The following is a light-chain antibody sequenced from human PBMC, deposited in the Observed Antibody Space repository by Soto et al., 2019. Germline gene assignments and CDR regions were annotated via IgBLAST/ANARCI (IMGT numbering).Light chain of an antibody. J-gene: IGKJ5*01. V-gene: IGKV3-11*01. CDR1: QSVSSY. Sequence: ESLLTQCPATLSLSPGERSTLSCRASQSVSSYLAWYQQKPGQAPRLLIFDASNRATGIPARFSGSGSGTDFTCTISNLEPEDFAVYYCQQRSNWSLGQGTRLEIK. CDR3: QQRSNWS. CDR2: DAS.